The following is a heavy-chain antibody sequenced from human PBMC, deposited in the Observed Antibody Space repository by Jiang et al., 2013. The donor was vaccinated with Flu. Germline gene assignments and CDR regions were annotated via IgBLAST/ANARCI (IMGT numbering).Heavy chain of an antibody. D-gene: IGHD1-26*01. Sequence: GPGLVKPSETLSLTCTVSGGSISSSSYYWGWIRQPPGKGLEWIGSIYYSGSTYYNPSLKSRVTISVDTSKNQFSLKLSSVTAADTAVYYCAARTRWELARTYWGRGTLVTVSS. V-gene: IGHV4-39*01. CDR2: IYYSGST. CDR3: AARTRWELARTY. J-gene: IGHJ4*02. CDR1: GGSISSSSYY.